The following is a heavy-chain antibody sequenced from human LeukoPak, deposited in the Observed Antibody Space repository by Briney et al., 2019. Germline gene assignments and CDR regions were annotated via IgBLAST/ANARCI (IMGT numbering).Heavy chain of an antibody. CDR2: IIPIFGTA. D-gene: IGHD3-22*01. CDR1: GGTFSSYA. Sequence: ASVKVSCKASGGTFSSYAISWVRQAPGQGLEWMGGIIPIFGTANYAQKFQGRVTITADKSTSTAYMELSSLRSEDTAVYYCAKHYSYGTSGYYRGYLFDYWGQGTLVPVSS. J-gene: IGHJ4*02. CDR3: AKHYSYGTSGYYRGYLFDY. V-gene: IGHV1-69*06.